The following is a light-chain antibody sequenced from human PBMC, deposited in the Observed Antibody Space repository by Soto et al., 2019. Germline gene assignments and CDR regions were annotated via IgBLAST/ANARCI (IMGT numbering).Light chain of an antibody. J-gene: IGKJ1*01. CDR2: KAS. Sequence: MWQSPSTLSATEGDRVSITCRASQSISSWLAWYQQKPGKAPKLLIYKASSLESGVPSRFSGSGSGTEFTLTISSLPPDDFATYYCQQYNSYWPFGQGTKVDI. CDR1: QSISSW. CDR3: QQYNSYWP. V-gene: IGKV1-5*03.